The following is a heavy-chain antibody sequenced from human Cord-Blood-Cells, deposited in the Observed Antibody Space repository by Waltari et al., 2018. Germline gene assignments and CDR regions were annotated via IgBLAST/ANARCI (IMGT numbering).Heavy chain of an antibody. CDR2: IYYSGST. CDR3: ARFDSSGYYFDY. CDR1: GGPISSSCSY. D-gene: IGHD3-22*01. Sequence: QLQLQESGPGLVKPSETLSLTCTVSGGPISSSCSYRGWIRQPPGKGLEWIGSIYYSGSTYYNPSLKSRVTISVDTSKNQFSLKLSSVTAADTAVYYCARFDSSGYYFDYWGQGTLVTVSS. V-gene: IGHV4-39*07. J-gene: IGHJ4*02.